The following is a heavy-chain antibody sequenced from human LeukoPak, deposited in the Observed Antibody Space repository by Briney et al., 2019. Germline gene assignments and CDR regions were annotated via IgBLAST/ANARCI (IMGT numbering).Heavy chain of an antibody. CDR3: AKVRLGTDYYDSSGYYGY. CDR2: ISGSGGST. J-gene: IGHJ4*02. V-gene: IGHV3-23*01. CDR1: GFTFSSYA. Sequence: GGSLRLSCAASGFTFSSYAMSWVRQAPGKGLEWVSAISGSGGSTYYADSVKGGFTISRDNSKNTLYLQMNSLRAEDTAVYYCAKVRLGTDYYDSSGYYGYWGQGTLVTVSS. D-gene: IGHD3-22*01.